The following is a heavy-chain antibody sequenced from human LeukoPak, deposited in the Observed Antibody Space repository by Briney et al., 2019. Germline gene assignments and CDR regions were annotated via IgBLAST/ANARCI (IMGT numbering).Heavy chain of an antibody. Sequence: GGSPRLSCAASGFTFSSYAMSWVRQAPGKGLEWVSAISGSGGSTYYADSVKGRFTISRDNSKNTLYLQMNSLRAEDTAVYYCAKLSTIFGVGTSDYWGQGTLVTVSS. CDR3: AKLSTIFGVGTSDY. CDR2: ISGSGGST. D-gene: IGHD3-3*01. J-gene: IGHJ4*02. V-gene: IGHV3-23*01. CDR1: GFTFSSYA.